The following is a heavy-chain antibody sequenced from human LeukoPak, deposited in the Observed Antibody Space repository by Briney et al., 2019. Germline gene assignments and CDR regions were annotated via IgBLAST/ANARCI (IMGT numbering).Heavy chain of an antibody. CDR3: ASSRIAAAGRGLSYYFDY. D-gene: IGHD6-13*01. J-gene: IGHJ4*02. Sequence: ASVEVSCKASGYTFTGYYMHWVRQAPGQGLEWMGWINPNSGGTNYAQKFQGRVTMTRDTSISTAYMELSRLRSDDTAVYYCASSRIAAAGRGLSYYFDYWGQGTLVTVSS. V-gene: IGHV1-2*02. CDR2: INPNSGGT. CDR1: GYTFTGYY.